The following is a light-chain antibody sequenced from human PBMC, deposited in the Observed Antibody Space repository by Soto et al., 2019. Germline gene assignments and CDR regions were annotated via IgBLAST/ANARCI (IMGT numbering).Light chain of an antibody. CDR1: QDIGNF. V-gene: IGKV1-33*01. CDR2: DAS. J-gene: IGKJ5*01. CDR3: QQHGSLPIT. Sequence: DIQMTQSPSSLSASIGDRVTISCQASQDIGNFLNWYQQKPGKAPYLLIYDASNLDTGVSSRFSGRGSGRQFSITITSLQPDDVATYFCQQHGSLPITFGQGTRLDIK.